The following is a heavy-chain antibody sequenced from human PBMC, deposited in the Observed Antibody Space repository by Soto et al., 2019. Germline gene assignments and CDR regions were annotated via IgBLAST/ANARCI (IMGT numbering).Heavy chain of an antibody. CDR3: AKGFYYYDSSGHPPDY. CDR1: GFTFDDYT. V-gene: IGHV3-43*01. CDR2: ISWDGGST. D-gene: IGHD3-22*01. Sequence: PGGSLRLSCAASGFTFDDYTMHWVRQAPGKGLEWVSLISWDGGSTYYADSVRGRFTISRDNSKKSLNLQMNSLRTEDTALYYCAKGFYYYDSSGHPPDYWGLGTLVTVSS. J-gene: IGHJ4*02.